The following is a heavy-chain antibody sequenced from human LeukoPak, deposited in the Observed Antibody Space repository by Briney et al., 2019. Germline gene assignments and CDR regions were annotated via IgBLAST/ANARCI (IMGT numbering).Heavy chain of an antibody. D-gene: IGHD3-22*01. CDR1: GGSISSYY. CDR2: IYYSGST. J-gene: IGHJ4*02. V-gene: IGHV4-59*01. CDR3: ARGGPAYNYYDSSGSFDY. Sequence: SETLSLTCTVSGGSISSYYWSWIRQPPGKGLEWIGYIYYSGSTNYNPSLKSRVTISVDTSKNQFSLKLSSVTAADTAVYYCARGGPAYNYYDSSGSFDYWGQGTLVTVPP.